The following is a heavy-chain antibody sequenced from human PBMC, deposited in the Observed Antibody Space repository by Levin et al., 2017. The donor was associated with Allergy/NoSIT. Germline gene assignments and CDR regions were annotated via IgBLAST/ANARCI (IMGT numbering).Heavy chain of an antibody. V-gene: IGHV3-21*01. J-gene: IGHJ4*02. CDR3: ARDLSLEYYDTSGYSFDF. CDR1: GFTFSSCN. CDR2: ISSSGAYI. D-gene: IGHD3-22*01. Sequence: LSLTCAASGFTFSSCNMNWVRQAPGKGLEWVSSISSSGAYIYYADSVKGRFTISRDNAKNSLYRQMNSLRAEDTAVYFCARDLSLEYYDTSGYSFDFWGPGSLFIVSS.